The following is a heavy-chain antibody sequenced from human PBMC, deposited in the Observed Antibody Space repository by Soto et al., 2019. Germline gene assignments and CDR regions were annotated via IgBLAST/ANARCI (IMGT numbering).Heavy chain of an antibody. CDR3: GRGRYYGMHV. CDR2: INGDGRTT. J-gene: IGHJ6*02. CDR1: GFTFSSNW. D-gene: IGHD1-20*01. V-gene: IGHV3-74*01. Sequence: EVQLVESGGGLVQPGGSLRVSCAASGFTFSSNWMHWVRQAPGKGLVWVSGINGDGRTTTYADSVKGRFTIARDNAKNTLYLEMNSLRVEDTAVYYCGRGRYYGMHVWGQGTTVTVSS.